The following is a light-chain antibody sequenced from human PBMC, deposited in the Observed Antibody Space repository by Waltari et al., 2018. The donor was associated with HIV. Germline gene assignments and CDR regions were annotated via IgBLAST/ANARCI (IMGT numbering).Light chain of an antibody. J-gene: IGKJ3*01. CDR3: QQYGNSPFT. Sequence: EILLTQSPSTLSLSPGEGPTLPCRASQSVNGNFLAWFQHKPGQAPRLLIYGASSRATGIPDRFSGSGSGTDFTLTISKLEPEDSAVFYCQQYGNSPFTFGPGTKLQIK. CDR2: GAS. CDR1: QSVNGNF. V-gene: IGKV3-20*01.